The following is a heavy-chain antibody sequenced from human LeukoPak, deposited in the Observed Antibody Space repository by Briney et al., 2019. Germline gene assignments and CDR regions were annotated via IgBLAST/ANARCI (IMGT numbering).Heavy chain of an antibody. J-gene: IGHJ4*02. CDR1: GSSISSGGYS. CDR3: ARVRCSSTSCYPYYFDY. CDR2: IYHSGST. D-gene: IGHD2-2*01. V-gene: IGHV4-30-2*01. Sequence: PSETLSLTCAVSGSSISSGGYSWSWIRQPPGKGLEWIGYIYHSGSTYYNPSLKSRVTISVDRSKNQFSLKLSSVTAADTAVYYCARVRCSSTSCYPYYFDYWGQGTLVTVSS.